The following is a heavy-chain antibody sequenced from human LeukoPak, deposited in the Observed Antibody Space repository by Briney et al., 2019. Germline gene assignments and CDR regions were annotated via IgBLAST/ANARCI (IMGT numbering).Heavy chain of an antibody. V-gene: IGHV1-8*01. CDR2: MNPNSANT. Sequence: ASVTVSCKASGYTFTSYDINWVRQATGQGLEWMGWMNPNSANTGYAKKFQGRVTMTRNTSISTAYMELSSLRSEDTAVYYCARGPPESSNSDYWGQGTLVTVSS. CDR1: GYTFTSYD. J-gene: IGHJ4*02. D-gene: IGHD6-13*01. CDR3: ARGPPESSNSDY.